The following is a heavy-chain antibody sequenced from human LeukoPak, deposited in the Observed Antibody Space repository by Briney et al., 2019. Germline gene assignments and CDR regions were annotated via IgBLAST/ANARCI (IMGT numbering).Heavy chain of an antibody. Sequence: GGSFRLSCAASGITFSNAWTRWVRKSPGKGLEWVGRFKSKTDGGTTDYAAPVKGRFTISRDDSKNTLYLQMNSLKTEDTAVYYCTTDLIVVVTAIRDYWGQGTLVTVSS. V-gene: IGHV3-15*01. CDR1: GITFSNAW. CDR2: FKSKTDGGTT. D-gene: IGHD2-21*02. J-gene: IGHJ4*02. CDR3: TTDLIVVVTAIRDY.